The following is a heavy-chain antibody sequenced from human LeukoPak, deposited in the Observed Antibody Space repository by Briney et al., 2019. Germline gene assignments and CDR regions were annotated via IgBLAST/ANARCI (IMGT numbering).Heavy chain of an antibody. V-gene: IGHV4-59*01. D-gene: IGHD6-13*01. CDR2: IYYSGST. Sequence: SETLSLTCTVSGGSISSYYWSSIRQPPGKGLEWIGYIYYSGSTNYNPSLKSRVTISVDTSKNQFSLKLSSVTAADTAVYYCARIASSSSWSFYYYYGMDVWGQGTTVTVSS. CDR3: ARIASSSSWSFYYYYGMDV. CDR1: GGSISSYY. J-gene: IGHJ6*02.